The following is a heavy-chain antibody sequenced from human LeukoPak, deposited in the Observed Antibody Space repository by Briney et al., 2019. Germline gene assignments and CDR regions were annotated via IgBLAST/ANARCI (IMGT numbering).Heavy chain of an antibody. CDR1: GGSFSGYY. V-gene: IGHV4-34*01. D-gene: IGHD3-10*01. Sequence: PSETLSLTCAVYGGSFSGYYWSWIRQPPGKGLEWIGEINHSGSTNYNPSLKSRVTISVDTSKNQFSLKLSSVTAADTAVYYCARRGRVWFGELFKNWFDPWGQGTLVTVSS. CDR2: INHSGST. J-gene: IGHJ5*02. CDR3: ARRGRVWFGELFKNWFDP.